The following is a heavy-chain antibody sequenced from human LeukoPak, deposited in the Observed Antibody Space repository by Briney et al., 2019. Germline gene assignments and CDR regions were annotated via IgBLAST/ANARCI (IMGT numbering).Heavy chain of an antibody. Sequence: PGGSLRLSCAASGFTFSSYAMSWVRQAPGKGLEWVSSISSRSTYVFYADSVKGRFAISRDNAKNSMYLQMNSLRAEDTAVYYCARVRGYSSSPGDYWGQGTLVTVSS. D-gene: IGHD6-6*01. CDR1: GFTFSSYA. V-gene: IGHV3-21*06. J-gene: IGHJ4*02. CDR3: ARVRGYSSSPGDY. CDR2: ISSRSTYV.